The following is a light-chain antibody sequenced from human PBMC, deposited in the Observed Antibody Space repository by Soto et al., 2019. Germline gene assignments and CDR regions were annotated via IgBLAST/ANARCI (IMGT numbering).Light chain of an antibody. V-gene: IGKV3-15*01. J-gene: IGKJ2*01. CDR1: QNINNK. CDR3: QQHCDWYPYT. CDR2: GAS. Sequence: EIVMTQSPATLAVSPGERATLSCRASQNINNKLAWYQQKPGQAPKLLISGASTRASGVPYRFSGSGSVTEFTLTSRRLQSKDFSVYYCQQHCDWYPYTFGQGTNVEIK.